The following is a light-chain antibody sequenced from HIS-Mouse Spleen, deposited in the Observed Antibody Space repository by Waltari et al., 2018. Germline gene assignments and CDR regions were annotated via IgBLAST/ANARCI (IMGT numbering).Light chain of an antibody. V-gene: IGLV1-44*01. CDR1: SPNIGINT. CDR2: SNN. Sequence: QSVLTQPPSASGTPGQRVPIPCSGSSPNIGINTVNWYQQLPGTAPKLLIYSNNQRPSGVPDRFSGSKSGTSASLAISGLQSEDEADYYCAAWDDSLNGVVFGGGTKLTVL. J-gene: IGLJ2*01. CDR3: AAWDDSLNGVV.